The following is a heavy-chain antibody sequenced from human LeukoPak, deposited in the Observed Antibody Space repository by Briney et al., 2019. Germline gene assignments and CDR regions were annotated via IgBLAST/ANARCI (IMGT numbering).Heavy chain of an antibody. J-gene: IGHJ3*02. CDR2: IYYSGST. Sequence: SETLSLTCTVSGGSISSYYWSWIRQPPGKGLEWIGYIYYSGSTNYNPSLKSRVTISVDTSKNQFSLKLSSVTAVDTAVYYCARDLEYYYDSSGYGHDAFDIWGQGTMVTVSS. V-gene: IGHV4-59*01. CDR3: ARDLEYYYDSSGYGHDAFDI. CDR1: GGSISSYY. D-gene: IGHD3-22*01.